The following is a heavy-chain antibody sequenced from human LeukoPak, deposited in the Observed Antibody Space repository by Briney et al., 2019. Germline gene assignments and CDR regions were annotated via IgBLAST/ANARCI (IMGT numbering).Heavy chain of an antibody. Sequence: SQTLSLTCTVSGGSISSGSYYWSWIRQPAGKGLEWIGRIYTSGSTNYNPSLKSRVTISVDTSKNQFSLKLSSVTAADTAVYYCARDAYYYDSSGYRFDPWGQRTLVTVSS. CDR3: ARDAYYYDSSGYRFDP. J-gene: IGHJ5*02. V-gene: IGHV4-61*02. D-gene: IGHD3-22*01. CDR1: GGSISSGSYY. CDR2: IYTSGST.